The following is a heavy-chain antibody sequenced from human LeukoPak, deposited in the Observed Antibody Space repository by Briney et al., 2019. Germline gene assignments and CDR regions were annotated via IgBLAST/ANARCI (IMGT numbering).Heavy chain of an antibody. Sequence: SETLSLTCTVSGGSISSSSYYWGWLRQPPGKGLEWIGSIYYSGSTYYSPSLKSRVTISVDTSKNQFSLKLSSVTAADTAVYYCARDPGYYYDGTGYYYTDYWGQGTLVTVSS. J-gene: IGHJ4*02. CDR2: IYYSGST. V-gene: IGHV4-39*07. CDR1: GGSISSSSYY. CDR3: ARDPGYYYDGTGYYYTDY. D-gene: IGHD3-22*01.